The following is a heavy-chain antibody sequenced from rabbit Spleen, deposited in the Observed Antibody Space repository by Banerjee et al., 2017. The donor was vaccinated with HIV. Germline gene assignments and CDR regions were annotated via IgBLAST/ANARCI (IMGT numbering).Heavy chain of an antibody. Sequence: QSLEESGGDLVKPGASLTLTCTASGVSFSSSYYMCWVRQAPGKGLEWIACIDTGSSGFTYFASWAKGRFTISKTSSTTVTLQMTSLTAADTATYFCARNYVNAFDPWGQGTLVTVS. D-gene: IGHD1-1*01. CDR2: IDTGSSGFT. CDR1: GVSFSSSYY. CDR3: ARNYVNAFDP. J-gene: IGHJ2*01. V-gene: IGHV1S40*01.